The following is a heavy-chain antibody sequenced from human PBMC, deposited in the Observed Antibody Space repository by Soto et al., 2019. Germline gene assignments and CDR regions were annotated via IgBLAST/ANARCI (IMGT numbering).Heavy chain of an antibody. CDR2: IKSKSDGGTT. Sequence: GGSLRLSCAASGFSFSSAWMSWVRQTPEKGLEWVGRIKSKSDGGTTDYAAPVKGRFTISRDNAKNSLYLQMNSLRAEDTAVYYCARISGWHYWYFDLWGRGTLVTVSS. J-gene: IGHJ2*01. D-gene: IGHD6-19*01. CDR1: GFSFSSAW. V-gene: IGHV3-15*01. CDR3: ARISGWHYWYFDL.